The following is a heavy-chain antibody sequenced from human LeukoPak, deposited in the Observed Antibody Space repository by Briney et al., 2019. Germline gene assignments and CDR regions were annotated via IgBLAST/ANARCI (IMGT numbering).Heavy chain of an antibody. V-gene: IGHV4-59*08. CDR2: IHYSGST. J-gene: IGHJ1*01. D-gene: IGHD1-7*01. Sequence: SETLSLTCTVSGGSITSYYWSWMRQSPGKGLEWVGYIHYSGSTNYNPSLKSRVTISLDTSKKQFSLRLSSVTAADTAVYYCASIDWNYARWGQGTLVTVSS. CDR1: GGSITSYY. CDR3: ASIDWNYAR.